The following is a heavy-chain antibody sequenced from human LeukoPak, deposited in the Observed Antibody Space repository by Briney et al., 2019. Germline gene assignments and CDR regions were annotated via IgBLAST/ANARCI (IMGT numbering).Heavy chain of an antibody. V-gene: IGHV1-18*01. J-gene: IGHJ5*01. CDR3: ARESLGGDIWIDS. CDR1: GYTFSSHG. Sequence: ASVTVSCKASGYTFSSHGISWVRRAPGQGLEWMGWISTYNGNTNYAQKFKDRVAVTTDAATSTVYMELRSLTSDDTAVYFCARESLGGDIWIDSWGQGTLVTVSS. CDR2: ISTYNGNT. D-gene: IGHD2-15*01.